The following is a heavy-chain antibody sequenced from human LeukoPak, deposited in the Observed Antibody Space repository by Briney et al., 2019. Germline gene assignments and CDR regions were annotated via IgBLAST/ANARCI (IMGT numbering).Heavy chain of an antibody. CDR2: TSYSEGT. V-gene: IGHV4-31*03. J-gene: IGHJ4*02. CDR3: ATADWESFYFDS. D-gene: IGHD1-26*01. CDR1: GGSVSRGGYY. Sequence: PSETLSLTCTDSGGSVSRGGYYWNWIRQHPGKGLEWIGFTSYSEGTYYNPSLMSRITISVDISQNQFSLKMRDVTAADTAVYFCATADWESFYFDSWGQGALVAVSS.